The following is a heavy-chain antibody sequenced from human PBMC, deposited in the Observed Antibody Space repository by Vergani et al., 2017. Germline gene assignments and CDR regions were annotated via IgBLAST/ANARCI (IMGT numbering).Heavy chain of an antibody. J-gene: IGHJ2*01. CDR3: SRRINWGLIRYWYFDL. V-gene: IGHV4-61*02. D-gene: IGHD7-27*01. CDR1: GGSISSGSYY. CDR2: IYTSGST. Sequence: QVQLQESGPGLVKPSQTLSLTCTVSGGSISSGSYYWSWIRQPAVKGLGWSGRIYTSGSTNYNPSLKSRVTISVDTSKNQFSLKLSSVTAADTAVYYCSRRINWGLIRYWYFDLWGRGTLVTVSS.